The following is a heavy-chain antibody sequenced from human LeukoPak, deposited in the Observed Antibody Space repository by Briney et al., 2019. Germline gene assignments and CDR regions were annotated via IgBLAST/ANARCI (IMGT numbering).Heavy chain of an antibody. CDR1: GYTFTGHY. D-gene: IGHD3-10*01. J-gene: IGHJ4*02. CDR3: ARDRVGDGFTEYYFDY. Sequence: ASVKVSCKASGYTFTGHYMHRVRQAPGQGLEWMGRINLNNGVTYYAQKFQGRVTMTRDTSISTAYVELIRLRSDDTAIYYCARDRVGDGFTEYYFDYWGQGTLVTVSS. CDR2: INLNNGVT. V-gene: IGHV1-2*06.